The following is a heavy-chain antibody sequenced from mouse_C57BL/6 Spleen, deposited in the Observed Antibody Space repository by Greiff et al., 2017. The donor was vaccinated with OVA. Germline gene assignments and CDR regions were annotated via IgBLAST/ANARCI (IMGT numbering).Heavy chain of an antibody. CDR1: GFSFNTYA. D-gene: IGHD1-1*01. Sequence: DVMLVESGGGLVQPKGSLKLSCAASGFSFNTYAMNWVRQAPGKGLEWVARIRSKSNNYATYYADSVKDRFTISRDDSESMLYLQMNNLKTEDTAMYYCVRLLPFAYWGQGTLVTVSA. V-gene: IGHV10-1*01. CDR3: VRLLPFAY. J-gene: IGHJ3*01. CDR2: IRSKSNNYAT.